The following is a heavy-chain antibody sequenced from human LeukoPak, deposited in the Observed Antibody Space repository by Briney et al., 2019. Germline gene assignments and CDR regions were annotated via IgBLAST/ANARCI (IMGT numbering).Heavy chain of an antibody. CDR2: IWPDGSNK. CDR3: ARASGSFDY. D-gene: IGHD1-26*01. J-gene: IGHJ4*02. CDR1: GFIFSSYG. Sequence: GGSLRLSCAATGFIFSSYGLHWVRQAPGKGLEWVAVIWPDGSNKYYAGSVKGRFTISRDDSKNTLYLQMNSLRAEDSAVYYCARASGSFDYWGQGTLVTVSS. V-gene: IGHV3-33*01.